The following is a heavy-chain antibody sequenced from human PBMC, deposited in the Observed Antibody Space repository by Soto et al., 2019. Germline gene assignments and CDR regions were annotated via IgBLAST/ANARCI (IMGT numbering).Heavy chain of an antibody. CDR1: GFTFSSYN. V-gene: IGHV3-30-3*01. D-gene: IGHD2-21*02. Sequence: QVQLVESGGGVVQPGWSLRLSCAASGFTFSSYNMEWVRQAPGKGLEWVTVISFDGSNQYYADSVKGRFTVSRDNSENTLYLPMNSLRAEDTAVYYCAREVGTFYYHYGMDVWGQGTTVTVSS. CDR3: AREVGTFYYHYGMDV. CDR2: ISFDGSNQ. J-gene: IGHJ6*02.